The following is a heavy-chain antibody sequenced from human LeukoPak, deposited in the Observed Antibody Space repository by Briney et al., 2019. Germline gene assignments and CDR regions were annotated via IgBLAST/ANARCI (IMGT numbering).Heavy chain of an antibody. J-gene: IGHJ4*02. V-gene: IGHV3-23*01. CDR2: ISGSGGST. D-gene: IGHD1-26*01. CDR3: AKDWAGIVGATADY. Sequence: GGSLRLSCAASGFTFSSYAMSWVRQAPGKGLEWVSAISGSGGSTYYADSVKGRFTISRDNSKNTLYLQMNSLRAEDTAVYYCAKDWAGIVGATADYWGQGTLVTVSS. CDR1: GFTFSSYA.